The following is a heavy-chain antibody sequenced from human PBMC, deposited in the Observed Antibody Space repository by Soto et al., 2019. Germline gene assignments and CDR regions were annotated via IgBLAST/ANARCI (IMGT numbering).Heavy chain of an antibody. D-gene: IGHD6-13*01. CDR3: ARDLYRSSWYYPHY. CDR1: GFTVSSNY. Sequence: GGSLRLSCAASGFTVSSNYMSWVRQAPGKGLEWVSVIYSGGSTYYADSVKGRFTISRDNSKNTLYLQMNSLRAEDTAVYYCARDLYRSSWYYPHYWGQGNLVTVSS. J-gene: IGHJ4*02. CDR2: IYSGGST. V-gene: IGHV3-53*01.